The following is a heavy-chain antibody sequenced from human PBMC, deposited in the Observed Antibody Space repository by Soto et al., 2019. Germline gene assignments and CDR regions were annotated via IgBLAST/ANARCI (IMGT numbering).Heavy chain of an antibody. Sequence: SETLSLTCTVSGGSISSSSYYWGWIRQPPGKGLEWIGSIYYSGSTNYNPSLKSRVTISLDTSKNQFSLKLSSVTAADTAVYYCARPGWRNAPYDAFDIWGQGTMVTVSS. CDR3: ARPGWRNAPYDAFDI. CDR1: GGSISSSSYY. D-gene: IGHD6-19*01. J-gene: IGHJ3*02. V-gene: IGHV4-39*07. CDR2: IYYSGST.